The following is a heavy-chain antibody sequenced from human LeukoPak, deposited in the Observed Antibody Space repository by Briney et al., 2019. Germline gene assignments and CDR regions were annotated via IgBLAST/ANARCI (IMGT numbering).Heavy chain of an antibody. D-gene: IGHD2-2*01. CDR2: IYYSGST. J-gene: IGHJ4*02. Sequence: PSETLSLTCTVSGGSISSGGYYWRWIRQHPGKGLEWIGYIYYSGSTYYNPSLKSRVTISVDTSKNQFSLKLSSVTAADTAVYYCARGAVVVPAAIVSRLGIAKGSVDYWGQGTLVTVSS. CDR3: ARGAVVVPAAIVSRLGIAKGSVDY. V-gene: IGHV4-31*03. CDR1: GGSISSGGYY.